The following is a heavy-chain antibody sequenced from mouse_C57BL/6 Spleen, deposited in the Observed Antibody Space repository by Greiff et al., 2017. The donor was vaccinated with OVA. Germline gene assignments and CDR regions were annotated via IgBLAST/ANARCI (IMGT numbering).Heavy chain of an antibody. CDR2: IYPGSGST. J-gene: IGHJ3*01. D-gene: IGHD2-4*01. Sequence: VQLQQPGAELVKPGASVKMSCKASGYTFTSYWITWVKQRPGQGLEWIGDIYPGSGSTKYNEKFTSKATLTADKSSSTAYMQLSSLTSEDSAVYFCARGGEYDYGDAYWGQGTLVTVSA. V-gene: IGHV1-55*01. CDR1: GYTFTSYW. CDR3: ARGGEYDYGDAY.